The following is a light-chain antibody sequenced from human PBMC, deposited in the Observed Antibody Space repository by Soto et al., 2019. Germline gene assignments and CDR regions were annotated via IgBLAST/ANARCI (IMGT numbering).Light chain of an antibody. V-gene: IGKV3-20*01. Sequence: EIVLTQSPGTLSLPPGERATLSCRASQSVSSSYLARYQQKPGQAPRLLIYDASSRATGIPDRFSGSGSGTDFTLTISRLEPEDFAVFYCQQYGSSPLTFGGGTKVEIK. J-gene: IGKJ4*01. CDR2: DAS. CDR3: QQYGSSPLT. CDR1: QSVSSSY.